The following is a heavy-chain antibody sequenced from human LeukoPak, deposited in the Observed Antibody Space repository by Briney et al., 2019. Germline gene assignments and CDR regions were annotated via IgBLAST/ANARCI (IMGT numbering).Heavy chain of an antibody. D-gene: IGHD2-15*01. J-gene: IGHJ4*02. V-gene: IGHV1-69*06. Sequence: ASGKVSCKASGATFSSYANSWVRQAPGQGLGWMGGVIPMFGTANYAYKFRVRVTFTASRSTTKAYMELSRLRSESTAVYYCATSRKLLLHIAAYWSQGTLVTASS. CDR2: VIPMFGTA. CDR1: GATFSSYA. CDR3: ATSRKLLLHIAAY.